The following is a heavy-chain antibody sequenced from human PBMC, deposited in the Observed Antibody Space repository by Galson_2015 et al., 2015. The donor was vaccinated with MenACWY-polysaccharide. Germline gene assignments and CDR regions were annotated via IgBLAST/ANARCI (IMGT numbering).Heavy chain of an antibody. CDR1: GFTFSDYY. CDR3: ARDPRGARSSYFDN. Sequence: SLRLSCAASGFTFSDYYMHWIRQAPGKGLEWVSYISDSGSAIYFADSVKGRFIISRDNAKNSLYLQMNSLRAEDTAVYFCARDPRGARSSYFDNWGRGILVTVSS. J-gene: IGHJ4*02. V-gene: IGHV3-11*01. D-gene: IGHD3-10*01. CDR2: ISDSGSAI.